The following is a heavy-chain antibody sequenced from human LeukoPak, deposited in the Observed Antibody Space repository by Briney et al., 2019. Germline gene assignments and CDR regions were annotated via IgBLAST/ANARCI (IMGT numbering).Heavy chain of an antibody. Sequence: GGSLRLSCAASGFTFSSYWMHWVRQAPGKGLVWVSRINTDGSTTTYADSVKGRFTISRDNAKNTLYLQMNSLRAEDSAVYYCARGRRTSSWYYFDYWGQGTLVTVFS. CDR2: INTDGSTT. D-gene: IGHD6-19*01. CDR1: GFTFSSYW. V-gene: IGHV3-74*03. J-gene: IGHJ4*02. CDR3: ARGRRTSSWYYFDY.